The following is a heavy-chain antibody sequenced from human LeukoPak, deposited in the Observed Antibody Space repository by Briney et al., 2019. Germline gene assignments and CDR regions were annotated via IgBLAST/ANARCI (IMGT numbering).Heavy chain of an antibody. V-gene: IGHV7-4-1*02. CDR3: ARHPTYYDFWSGYYRQNYGMDV. Sequence: ASVKVSCKASGYTFTGYAMNWVRQAPGQGLEWMGWINTNTGNPTYAQGFTGRFVFSLDTSVSTAYLQISSLKAEDTAVYYCARHPTYYDFWSGYYRQNYGMDVWGQGTTVTVSS. J-gene: IGHJ6*02. D-gene: IGHD3-3*01. CDR1: GYTFTGYA. CDR2: INTNTGNP.